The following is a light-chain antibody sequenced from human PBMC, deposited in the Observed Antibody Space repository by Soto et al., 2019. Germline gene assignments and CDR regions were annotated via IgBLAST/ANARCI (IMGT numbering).Light chain of an antibody. CDR3: HVWHSRGDHVV. Sequence: SYELTQPPSVSVDPGQTAIIPCGGDKIGSESVHRYQQKPGQAPVLVVYDDKDRPSEIPERFSGSNSANTASLIIGRVAAGDEADYLCHVWHSRGDHVVFGGGTKLTVL. CDR2: DDK. V-gene: IGLV3-21*02. CDR1: KIGSES. J-gene: IGLJ2*01.